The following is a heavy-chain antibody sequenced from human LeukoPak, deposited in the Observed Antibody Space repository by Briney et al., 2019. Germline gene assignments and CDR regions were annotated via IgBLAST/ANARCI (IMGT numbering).Heavy chain of an antibody. CDR3: ARDLKRFSSWYTEYYFDY. V-gene: IGHV1-2*02. D-gene: IGHD6-13*01. CDR1: GYTFTSYG. J-gene: IGHJ4*02. CDR2: INPNSGGT. Sequence: ASVKVSCKASGYTFTSYGISWVRQAPGQGLEWMGWINPNSGGTNYAQKFQGRVTMTRDTSISTAYMELSRLRSDDTAVYYCARDLKRFSSWYTEYYFDYWGQGTLVTVSS.